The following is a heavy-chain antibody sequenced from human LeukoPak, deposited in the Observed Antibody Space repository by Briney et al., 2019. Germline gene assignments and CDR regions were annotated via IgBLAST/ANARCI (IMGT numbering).Heavy chain of an antibody. J-gene: IGHJ4*02. CDR2: INRNGGHT. D-gene: IGHD2-15*01. CDR3: ARGSGIVSLWDYFDY. V-gene: IGHV3-20*04. CDR1: GFNFDRYT. Sequence: TVGSLRLSCAASGFNFDRYTMHWVRHTAGRGLEWVSFINRNGGHTWYADSLKGRFTISRDNAKNALFLQMNSLRAEDTAVYYCARGSGIVSLWDYFDYWGQGTLVTVSS.